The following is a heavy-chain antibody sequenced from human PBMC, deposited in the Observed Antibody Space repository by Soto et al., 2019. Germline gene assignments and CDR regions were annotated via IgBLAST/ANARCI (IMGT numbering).Heavy chain of an antibody. D-gene: IGHD2-21*01. CDR3: AASCVGCGGFNYYGMDV. CDR2: IYYSGST. Sequence: QVQLQESGPGLVKPSQTLSLTCTVSGGSISSGGYYWSWIRQHPGKGLEWIGYIYYSGSTYYNPSLESRLTTSVDTSKNQSSLTLSSVTAADPAVYSCAASCVGCGGFNYYGMDVWGQGTTVTVSS. J-gene: IGHJ6*02. V-gene: IGHV4-31*03. CDR1: GGSISSGGYY.